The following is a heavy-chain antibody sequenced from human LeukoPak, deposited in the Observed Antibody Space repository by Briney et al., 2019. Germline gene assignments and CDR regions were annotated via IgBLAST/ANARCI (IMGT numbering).Heavy chain of an antibody. J-gene: IGHJ4*02. CDR3: ARESGAFSPFGF. Sequence: NSSRTLSLTCAVFGGSILTTNWWSWVRQPPDKGLEWIGEVHLSGTRNYNPSLKSRVSMSIDKSKNQLSLKLTSVTAADTAMYYCARESGAFSPFGFWGQGTLVTVSS. D-gene: IGHD1-26*01. CDR1: GGSILTTNW. CDR2: VHLSGTR. V-gene: IGHV4-4*02.